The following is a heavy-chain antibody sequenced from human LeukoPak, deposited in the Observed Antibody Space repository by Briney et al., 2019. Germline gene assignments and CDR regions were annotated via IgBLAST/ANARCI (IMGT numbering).Heavy chain of an antibody. Sequence: GRSLRLSCAASGFTFSSYAMHWVRQAPGKGLEWVAVISYDGSNKYYADSVKGRFTISRDNSKNTLYLQMNSLRAEDTAVYYCASGGWRGDDWGQGTLVTVSS. V-gene: IGHV3-30*04. CDR1: GFTFSSYA. CDR2: ISYDGSNK. J-gene: IGHJ4*02. D-gene: IGHD6-19*01. CDR3: ASGGWRGDD.